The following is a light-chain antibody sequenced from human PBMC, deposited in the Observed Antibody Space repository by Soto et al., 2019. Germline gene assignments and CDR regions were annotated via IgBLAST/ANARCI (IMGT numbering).Light chain of an antibody. V-gene: IGKV1-13*02. J-gene: IGKJ5*01. CDR1: QGISSA. CDR3: QHFNGYPRT. Sequence: AIQLTQSPSSLSASIGDRVTITCRASQGISSALAWYQQKPGKAPSLLIYGASTLESGVPSSFSGSGSGTDFTLTISSLQPEDFATYYCQHFNGYPRTFGQGTRLEIK. CDR2: GAS.